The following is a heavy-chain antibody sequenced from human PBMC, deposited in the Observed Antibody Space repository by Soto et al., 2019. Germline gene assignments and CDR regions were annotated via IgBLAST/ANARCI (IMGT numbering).Heavy chain of an antibody. CDR2: ITDTGGDA. D-gene: IGHD2-15*01. Sequence: EVQLLESGGDLIQPGGSLRLSCVASGITFGSRAMSWVRQAPGEGLEWVSTITDTGGDAKYADSVRGRFTISRDNSKKTLYLQMNSLRAEDTAVYYCARDWGCSGGSCYLGYYYYGMDVWGQGTTVTVSS. CDR3: ARDWGCSGGSCYLGYYYYGMDV. CDR1: GITFGSRA. J-gene: IGHJ6*02. V-gene: IGHV3-23*01.